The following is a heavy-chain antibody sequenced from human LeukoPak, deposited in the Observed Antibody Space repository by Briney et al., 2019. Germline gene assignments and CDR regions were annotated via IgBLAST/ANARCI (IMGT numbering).Heavy chain of an antibody. CDR1: GYTFTGYY. CDR3: ARGWSYYGSGSYYIDPHFDY. V-gene: IGHV1-2*02. CDR2: INPNSGGT. D-gene: IGHD3-10*01. Sequence: ASVKVSCKASGYTFTGYYMHWVRQAPGQGLEWMGWINPNSGGTNYAQKFQGRVTTTRDTSISTAYMELSRLRSDDKAVYYCARGWSYYGSGSYYIDPHFDYWGQGTLVTVSS. J-gene: IGHJ4*02.